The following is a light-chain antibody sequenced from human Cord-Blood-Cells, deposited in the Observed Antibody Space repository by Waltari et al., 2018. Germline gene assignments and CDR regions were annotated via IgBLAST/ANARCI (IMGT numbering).Light chain of an antibody. CDR2: DVR. CDR1: SSDVGGYNY. V-gene: IGLV2-11*01. Sequence: QYALTQPRSVSGPPGQSVTISCTGTSSDVGGYNYFSWYQQHPGQAPKLMIYDVRKRPSGVPDRFSGSKSGNTASLTISGLQAEDEADYYCCSYAASYTWVFGGGTKLTVL. CDR3: CSYAASYTWV. J-gene: IGLJ3*02.